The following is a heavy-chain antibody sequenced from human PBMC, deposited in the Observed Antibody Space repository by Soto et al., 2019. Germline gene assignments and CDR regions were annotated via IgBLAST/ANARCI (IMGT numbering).Heavy chain of an antibody. D-gene: IGHD6-19*01. CDR1: GFTFDSYA. CDR3: VKDIHEQWLVSHFEY. Sequence: DVQLVESGGGLVQPGRSLRLSCVASGFTFDSYAMHWVRQAPGKGLEWVSGISWNSGSIGYEDSVKSRFTISRDNAQNSLYLEMNSLRVEDTAFYYCVKDIHEQWLVSHFEYWGQGALVTVSS. J-gene: IGHJ4*02. V-gene: IGHV3-9*01. CDR2: ISWNSGSI.